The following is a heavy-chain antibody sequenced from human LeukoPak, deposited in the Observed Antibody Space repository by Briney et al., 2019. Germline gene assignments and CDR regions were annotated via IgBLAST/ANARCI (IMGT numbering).Heavy chain of an antibody. J-gene: IGHJ4*02. V-gene: IGHV1-18*01. CDR1: GYTFTSYG. CDR2: ISAYNGNT. D-gene: IGHD3-3*01. Sequence: ASVKVSCKASGYTFTSYGISWVRQAPGQGLEWMGWISAYNGNTNYAQKFQGRVTITADESTSTAYMELSSLRSEDTAVYYCAREYYDFWSGYPYWGQGTLVTVSS. CDR3: AREYYDFWSGYPY.